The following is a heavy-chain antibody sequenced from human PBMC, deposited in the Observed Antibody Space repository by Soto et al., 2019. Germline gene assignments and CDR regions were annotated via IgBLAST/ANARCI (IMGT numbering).Heavy chain of an antibody. Sequence: QITLKESGPTLVKPTQTLTLTCTFSGFSLSTSGVGVGWIRQPPGKALEWLALIYWDDDKRSSPSLTSRLTSTKDTSKNQVVLTMTNMDPVDTATYYCAHVLVVVANYGMDVWGQGTTVTVSS. D-gene: IGHD2-15*01. CDR3: AHVLVVVANYGMDV. J-gene: IGHJ6*02. V-gene: IGHV2-5*02. CDR1: GFSLSTSGVG. CDR2: IYWDDDK.